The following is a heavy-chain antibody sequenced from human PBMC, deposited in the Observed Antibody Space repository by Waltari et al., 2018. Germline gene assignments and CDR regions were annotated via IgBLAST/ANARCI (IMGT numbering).Heavy chain of an antibody. Sequence: QVQLVQSGAEVKKPGSSVKVSCKASGGTFSSYAISWLRQAPGQGLEWMGRIIPILGIANYAQKFQGRVTITADKSTSTAYMELSSLRSEDTAVYYCARVHAPEKTHDYWGQGTLVTVSS. CDR3: ARVHAPEKTHDY. CDR2: IIPILGIA. V-gene: IGHV1-69*04. J-gene: IGHJ4*02. CDR1: GGTFSSYA.